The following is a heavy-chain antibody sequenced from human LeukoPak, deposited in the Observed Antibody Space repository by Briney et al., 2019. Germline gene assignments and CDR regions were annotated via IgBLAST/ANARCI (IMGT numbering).Heavy chain of an antibody. Sequence: SETLSLTCTVSGGSISSYYWSWIRQPAGKGLEWIGRIYTSGSTNYNPSLKSRVTISVDTSKNQFSLKLSSVTAADTAVYYCARVGARGVHSWFDPWGQGTLVTVSS. CDR2: IYTSGST. V-gene: IGHV4-4*07. CDR3: ARVGARGVHSWFDP. D-gene: IGHD3-10*01. CDR1: GGSISSYY. J-gene: IGHJ5*02.